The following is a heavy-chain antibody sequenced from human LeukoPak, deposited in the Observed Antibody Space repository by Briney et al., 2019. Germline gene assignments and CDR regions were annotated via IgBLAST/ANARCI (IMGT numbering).Heavy chain of an antibody. CDR3: AKGATTYDSSGPLHH. J-gene: IGHJ1*01. CDR1: GFTFSSYA. CDR2: ISGSGGNT. D-gene: IGHD3-22*01. Sequence: GGSLRLSCAASGFTFSSYAMSWVHQAPGKGLEWVSGISGSGGNTDYADSVKGRFTISRDNSKNTLYLQMNALRAEDTAVYYCAKGATTYDSSGPLHHWGQGTLVTVSS. V-gene: IGHV3-23*01.